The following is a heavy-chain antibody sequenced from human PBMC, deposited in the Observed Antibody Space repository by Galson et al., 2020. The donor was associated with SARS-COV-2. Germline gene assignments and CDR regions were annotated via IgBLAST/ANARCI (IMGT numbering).Heavy chain of an antibody. CDR2: IHTSGST. J-gene: IGHJ4*02. CDR3: ARETGYWERSGYYEGNDYFDD. CDR1: GGSISSGSYY. V-gene: IGHV4-61*02. D-gene: IGHD3-3*01. Sequence: SETLSLTCTVSGGSISSGSYYWSWIRQPAGKGLEWIGRIHTSGSTNYNPSLKSRVTMLVDTSKNQFSLKLSSVTAADTAVYYCARETGYWERSGYYEGNDYFDDWGQGTLVTVSA.